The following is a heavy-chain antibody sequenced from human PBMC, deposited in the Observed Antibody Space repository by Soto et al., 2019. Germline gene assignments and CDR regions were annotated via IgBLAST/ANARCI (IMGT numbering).Heavy chain of an antibody. Sequence: ASVKVCCKSSGDTFTSYAMHWVRQAPGQMLEWMGWINAGNGNTKYSQKFQGRVTITRDTSASTAYMELSSLRSEDTAVYYCARVARYSAPRPYYYGMDVWGQGTTVTVSS. CDR3: ARVARYSAPRPYYYGMDV. CDR2: INAGNGNT. V-gene: IGHV1-3*01. J-gene: IGHJ6*02. CDR1: GDTFTSYA. D-gene: IGHD5-12*01.